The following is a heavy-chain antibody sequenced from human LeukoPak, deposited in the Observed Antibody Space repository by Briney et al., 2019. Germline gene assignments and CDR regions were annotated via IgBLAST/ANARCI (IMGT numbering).Heavy chain of an antibody. CDR2: IYYSGST. V-gene: IGHV4-59*12. J-gene: IGHJ4*02. CDR3: ARDGLPGDYFDY. D-gene: IGHD2-8*02. Sequence: PSETLSLTCTVSGGSISSYYWSWIRQPPGKGLERIGYIYYSGSTNYNPSLKSRVTISVDTSKDQFSLRLSSVTAADTAVYYCARDGLPGDYFDYWGQGTLVTVSS. CDR1: GGSISSYY.